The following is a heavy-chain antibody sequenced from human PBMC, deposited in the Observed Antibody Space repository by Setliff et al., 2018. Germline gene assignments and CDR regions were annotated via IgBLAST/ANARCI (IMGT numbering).Heavy chain of an antibody. V-gene: IGHV4-34*01. J-gene: IGHJ5*02. D-gene: IGHD2-2*02. CDR3: ARDSLVVVPAAIPGNSPYNWFDP. CDR2: INHSGIT. CDR1: GGSFSGYY. Sequence: SETLSLTCAVYGGSFSGYYWSWIRQPPGKGLEWIGEINHSGITNYNPSLKSRVTISVDTAKNQFSLKLSSVTAAATAVYYCARDSLVVVPAAIPGNSPYNWFDPWGQGTLVTVSS.